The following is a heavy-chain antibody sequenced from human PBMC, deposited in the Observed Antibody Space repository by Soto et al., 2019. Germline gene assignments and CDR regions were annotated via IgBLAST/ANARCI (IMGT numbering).Heavy chain of an antibody. V-gene: IGHV1-69*13. J-gene: IGHJ5*02. CDR3: ARESRWMVRGNWFDP. D-gene: IGHD3-10*01. Sequence: SVKVSWKASGGTFTTHAISWVRQAPGQGLEWMGGIIPLLATTKYAQKFKDRVTITADESTSTAYMELSSLRPEDTAVYFCARESRWMVRGNWFDPWGQGTLVTVSS. CDR2: IIPLLATT. CDR1: GGTFTTHA.